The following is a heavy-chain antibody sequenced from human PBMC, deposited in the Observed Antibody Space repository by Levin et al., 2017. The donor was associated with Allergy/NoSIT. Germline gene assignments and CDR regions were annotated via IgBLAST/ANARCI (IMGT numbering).Heavy chain of an antibody. J-gene: IGHJ4*02. Sequence: GESLKISCAASGFTFSSYGMHWVRQAPGKGLEWVAVIWYDGSIKYYADSVKGRFTISRDNSKNTLYLQMNSLRAEDTAVYYCARDLREYSSGAGYWGQGTLVTVSS. D-gene: IGHD6-19*01. CDR3: ARDLREYSSGAGY. CDR2: IWYDGSIK. CDR1: GFTFSSYG. V-gene: IGHV3-33*01.